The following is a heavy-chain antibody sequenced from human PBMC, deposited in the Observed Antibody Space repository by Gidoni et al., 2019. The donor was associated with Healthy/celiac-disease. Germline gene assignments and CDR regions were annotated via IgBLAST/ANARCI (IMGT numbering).Heavy chain of an antibody. Sequence: QVQLVQSGAEVKKPGASVKVSCKASGYTFTSYGISWVRQAPGQGLEWMGWISAYNGNTNYAQKLQGRVTMTTDTSTSTAYMELRSLRSDDTAVYYCARDRVYYDSSGYYAPFADYWGQGTLVTVSS. J-gene: IGHJ4*02. D-gene: IGHD3-22*01. V-gene: IGHV1-18*01. CDR1: GYTFTSYG. CDR2: ISAYNGNT. CDR3: ARDRVYYDSSGYYAPFADY.